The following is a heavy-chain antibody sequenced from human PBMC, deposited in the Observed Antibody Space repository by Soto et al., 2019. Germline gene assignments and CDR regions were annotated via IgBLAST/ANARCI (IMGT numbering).Heavy chain of an antibody. V-gene: IGHV1-69*01. CDR2: IIPIFGTA. CDR1: GGTFSSYA. J-gene: IGHJ5*02. Sequence: QVQLVQSGAEVKKPGSSVKVSCKASGGTFSSYAISWVRQAPGQGLEWMGGIIPIFGTANYAQKFQGRVTITADESTSTAYMELSSLRSEDTAVYYCARAHSSSLVTLSYRNWFAPWGQGTLVTVSS. D-gene: IGHD6-6*01. CDR3: ARAHSSSLVTLSYRNWFAP.